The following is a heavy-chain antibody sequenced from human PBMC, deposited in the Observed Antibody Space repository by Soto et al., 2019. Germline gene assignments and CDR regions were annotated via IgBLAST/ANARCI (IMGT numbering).Heavy chain of an antibody. CDR1: GFPFSDHY. CDR2: IRTKAKSYST. V-gene: IGHV3-72*01. Sequence: PGGSLRLSCAASGFPFSDHYMDWVRQAPGKGLEWLGRIRTKAKSYSTEYAASVKGRFTISRDDSKSTLYLQINSLRTEDTAVYYCARDLISGKAYFDSWGQGTQVTVSS. D-gene: IGHD3-10*01. CDR3: ARDLISGKAYFDS. J-gene: IGHJ4*02.